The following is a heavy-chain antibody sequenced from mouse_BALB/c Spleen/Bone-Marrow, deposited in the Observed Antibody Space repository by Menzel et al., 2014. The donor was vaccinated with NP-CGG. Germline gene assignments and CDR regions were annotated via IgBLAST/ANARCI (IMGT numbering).Heavy chain of an antibody. CDR1: GYTFTSYW. Sequence: QVQLQQSGAELARPGASVKLSCKASGYTFTSYWMQWVKQRPGQGLEWIGAIYPGDGDTRYTQKFKGKATLTADKSSSTAYMQLSSLASEDSAVYYCARDGNYPAWFAYWGQGTLSLSLQ. CDR2: IYPGDGDT. CDR3: ARDGNYPAWFAY. D-gene: IGHD2-1*01. V-gene: IGHV1-87*01. J-gene: IGHJ3*01.